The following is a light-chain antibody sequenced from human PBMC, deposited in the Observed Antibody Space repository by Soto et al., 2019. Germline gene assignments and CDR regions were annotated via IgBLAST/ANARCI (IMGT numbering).Light chain of an antibody. CDR1: SSDVENYNL. J-gene: IGLJ2*01. V-gene: IGLV2-23*02. CDR3: CSYAGSSTFVV. CDR2: EVS. Sequence: QPVLTQPASVSGSPGQSITISCTGTSSDVENYNLVSWYQQHPGKAPKLMIYEVSKRPSGVSNRFSGSKSGNTASLTISGLQAEDEADYYCCSYAGSSTFVVFGGGTKVTVL.